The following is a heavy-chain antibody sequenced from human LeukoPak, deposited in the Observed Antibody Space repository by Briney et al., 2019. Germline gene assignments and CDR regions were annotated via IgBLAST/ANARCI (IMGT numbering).Heavy chain of an antibody. J-gene: IGHJ4*02. V-gene: IGHV3-23*01. CDR3: AKRGIAAADSIDY. D-gene: IGHD6-13*01. CDR1: GFTFSSYA. Sequence: GGSLRLSCAASGFTFSSYAMSWVRQAPGKGPEWVSGISGSGGSTYYADSVKGRFTISRDNSKNTLYLQMNSLRAEDTAVYYCAKRGIAAADSIDYWGQGTLVTVSS. CDR2: ISGSGGST.